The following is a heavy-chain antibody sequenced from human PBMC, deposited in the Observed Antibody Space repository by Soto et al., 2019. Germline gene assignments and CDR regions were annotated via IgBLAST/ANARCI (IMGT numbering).Heavy chain of an antibody. Sequence: SETLSLTCAVYGGSFSGYYWSWIRQLPGKGLEWIGEINHSGSTNYNPSLKSRVTISVDTSKNQFSLKLSSVTAADTAVYYCARPRLMVYARARWFDPWGQGTLVTVSS. CDR1: GGSFSGYY. J-gene: IGHJ5*02. CDR3: ARPRLMVYARARWFDP. D-gene: IGHD2-8*01. V-gene: IGHV4-34*01. CDR2: INHSGST.